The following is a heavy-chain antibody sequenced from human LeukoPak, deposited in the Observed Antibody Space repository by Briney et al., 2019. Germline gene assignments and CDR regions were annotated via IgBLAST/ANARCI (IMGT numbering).Heavy chain of an antibody. CDR2: ISSSSSYI. D-gene: IGHD2-8*01. V-gene: IGHV3-21*01. Sequence: GGSLRLSCAASGFTFSSYSMNWVRQAPGEGLEWVSSISSSSSYIYYADSVKGRFTISRDNAKNSLYLQMNSLRAEDTAVYYCAREFGYCTNGVCYTPNWFDPWGQGTLVTVSS. CDR1: GFTFSSYS. J-gene: IGHJ5*02. CDR3: AREFGYCTNGVCYTPNWFDP.